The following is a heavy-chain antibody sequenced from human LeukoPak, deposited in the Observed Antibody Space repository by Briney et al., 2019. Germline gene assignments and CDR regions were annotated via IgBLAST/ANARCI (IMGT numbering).Heavy chain of an antibody. CDR1: GFTFSSYA. D-gene: IGHD3-22*01. Sequence: GGSLRLSCAASGFTFSSYAMSWVRQAPGKGLEWVSTINGSGSSTYYADSVKGRFTISRDSSKNTLYLQMNSLRAEDTAVYYCAKTYDSSGYYWADFDYWGQGTLVTVSS. CDR3: AKTYDSSGYYWADFDY. J-gene: IGHJ4*02. V-gene: IGHV3-23*01. CDR2: INGSGSST.